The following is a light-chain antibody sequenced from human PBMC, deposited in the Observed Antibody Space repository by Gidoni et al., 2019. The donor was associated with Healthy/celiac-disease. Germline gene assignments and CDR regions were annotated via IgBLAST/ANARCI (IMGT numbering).Light chain of an antibody. CDR1: QSVSSY. CDR2: DAS. Sequence: DIVLTQSPATLALSPGERATPSCRASQSVSSYLAWYQQKPGQAPRLLIYDASNRATGIPARFSGSGSGTDFTLTISSLEPEDFAVYYCQQRRTFGQGTKVEIK. J-gene: IGKJ1*01. V-gene: IGKV3-11*01. CDR3: QQRRT.